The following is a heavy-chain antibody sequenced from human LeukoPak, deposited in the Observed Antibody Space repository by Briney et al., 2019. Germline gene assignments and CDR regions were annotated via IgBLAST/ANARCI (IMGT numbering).Heavy chain of an antibody. V-gene: IGHV4-59*01. CDR1: GGSISSYY. Sequence: SETLSLTCTVSGGSISSYYWSWIRQPPGKGLEWIGYIYYSGSTNYNPSLKSRVTISVDTSKNQFSLKLSSVTAADTAVYYCARGSSGYDPDYWGQGTLVTVSS. D-gene: IGHD5-12*01. CDR2: IYYSGST. J-gene: IGHJ4*02. CDR3: ARGSSGYDPDY.